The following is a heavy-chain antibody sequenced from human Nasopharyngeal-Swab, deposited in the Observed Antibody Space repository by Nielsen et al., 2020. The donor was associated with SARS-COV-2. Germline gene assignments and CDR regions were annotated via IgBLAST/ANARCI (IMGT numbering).Heavy chain of an antibody. D-gene: IGHD2-2*01. Sequence: SLKISCAASGFTFDDYAMHWVRQAPGKGLEWVSGIGWNSGSIGYADSVKGRFTISRDNAKNSLYLQMNSLRAEDTALYYCAKDRGCSSTSCYAGGYYYGMDVWGQGTTVTVSS. CDR1: GFTFDDYA. CDR2: IGWNSGSI. J-gene: IGHJ6*02. CDR3: AKDRGCSSTSCYAGGYYYGMDV. V-gene: IGHV3-9*01.